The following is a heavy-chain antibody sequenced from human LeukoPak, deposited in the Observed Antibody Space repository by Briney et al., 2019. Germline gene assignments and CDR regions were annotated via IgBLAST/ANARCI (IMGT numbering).Heavy chain of an antibody. J-gene: IGHJ4*02. D-gene: IGHD3-10*01. CDR2: INPSSGNT. Sequence: ASVKVSCKASGYTFTSYFMHWVRQAPGQGLEWMGIINPSSGNTNYAQKFQGRVTMTRDTSTSTVYMELSSLRSEDAAFYYCARDLAYYYGSGNFYSRDYWGQGTLITVSS. CDR3: ARDLAYYYGSGNFYSRDY. CDR1: GYTFTSYF. V-gene: IGHV1-46*01.